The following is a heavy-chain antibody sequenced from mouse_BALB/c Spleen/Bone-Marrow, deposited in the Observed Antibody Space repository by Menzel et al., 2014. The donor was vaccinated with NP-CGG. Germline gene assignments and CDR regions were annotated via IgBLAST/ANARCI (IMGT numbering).Heavy chain of an antibody. CDR3: ARHAYYDQTEVSFVY. V-gene: IGHV5-9-2*01. Sequence: EAQGVESGGGLVKSGGSLKLSCAASGFTFNSYGMSWVRQTPEKRLEWVATISGGGSYTFYPDSVKGRFTISRDNAKNNLYLQLSSLRSEDTALYYCARHAYYDQTEVSFVYWGQGTLVTVSA. CDR2: ISGGGSYT. CDR1: GFTFNSYG. J-gene: IGHJ3*01. D-gene: IGHD2-4*01.